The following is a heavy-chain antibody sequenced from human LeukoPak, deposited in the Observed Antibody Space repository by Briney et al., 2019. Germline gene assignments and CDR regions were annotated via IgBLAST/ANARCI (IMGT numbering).Heavy chain of an antibody. D-gene: IGHD2/OR15-2a*01. CDR1: GGSIGSLY. CDR2: LYFTGST. J-gene: IGHJ3*02. V-gene: IGHV4-59*11. Sequence: SETLSLTCTVSGGSIGSLYWSWIRQLPGKGLAWSGYLYFTGSTDYNPSFKSRVTMSVDTSGNQFCLKLSSVIAADTAVYYCARHELAVTFAFDIWGQGTVVTVSS. CDR3: ARHELAVTFAFDI.